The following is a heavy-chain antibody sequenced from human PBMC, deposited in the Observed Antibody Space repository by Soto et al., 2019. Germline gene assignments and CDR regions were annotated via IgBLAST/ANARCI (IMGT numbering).Heavy chain of an antibody. Sequence: GGSLRLSCAASGFTFSSNAMNWVRQAPGKGLEWVSVITGTGGDSLYADPVKGRFTISRDNSKNTLYLQMNSLRAEDTAIYYCARASGESYPGSRVFDSWGQGTRVTVSS. CDR3: ARASGESYPGSRVFDS. J-gene: IGHJ4*02. CDR1: GFTFSSNA. V-gene: IGHV3-23*01. D-gene: IGHD3-10*01. CDR2: ITGTGGDS.